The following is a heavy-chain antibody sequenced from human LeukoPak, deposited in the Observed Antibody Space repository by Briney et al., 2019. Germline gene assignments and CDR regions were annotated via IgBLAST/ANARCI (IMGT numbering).Heavy chain of an antibody. Sequence: SQTLSLTCTVSGGSISSGGYYWSWIRQHPGTGLEWIGYIYYSGSTYSNPSLRGRITIPVDTSKNQFSLKLSSVTAADTAVYYCARGGATKLDYWGQGTLVTVSS. J-gene: IGHJ4*02. CDR1: GGSISSGGYY. D-gene: IGHD1-26*01. CDR3: ARGGATKLDY. V-gene: IGHV4-31*03. CDR2: IYYSGST.